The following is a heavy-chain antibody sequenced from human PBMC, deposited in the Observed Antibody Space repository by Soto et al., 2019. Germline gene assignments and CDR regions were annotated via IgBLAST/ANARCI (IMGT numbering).Heavy chain of an antibody. Sequence: ASVKVSCKASGYTFTGYYMHWVRQAPGQGLEWMGWINPNSGGTNYAQKLQGWVTMTRDTSISTAYMELSRLRSDDTAVYYCARGEGYCSSTSCYFSWFDPWGQGTLVTVSS. CDR3: ARGEGYCSSTSCYFSWFDP. CDR2: INPNSGGT. CDR1: GYTFTGYY. V-gene: IGHV1-2*04. J-gene: IGHJ5*02. D-gene: IGHD2-2*01.